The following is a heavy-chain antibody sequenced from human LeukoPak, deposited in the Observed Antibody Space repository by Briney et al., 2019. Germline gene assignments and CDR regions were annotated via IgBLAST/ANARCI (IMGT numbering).Heavy chain of an antibody. CDR1: GFTFSTYR. J-gene: IGHJ4*02. D-gene: IGHD3-10*01. CDR2: IKQDGSEK. CDR3: ARDYKKPYYGSGLDY. V-gene: IGHV3-7*01. Sequence: GGSLRLSCAASGFTFSTYRMSWVRQAPGKGLEWVANIKQDGSEKHYVDSVKGRFTISRDNAKNSLSLQMKSLRAEDTAVYYCARDYKKPYYGSGLDYWGQGTLVTVSS.